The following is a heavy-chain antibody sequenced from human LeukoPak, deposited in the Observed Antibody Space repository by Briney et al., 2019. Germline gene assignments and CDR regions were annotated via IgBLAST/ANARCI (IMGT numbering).Heavy chain of an antibody. CDR3: ARETTGGSCFSSTCDYFDY. D-gene: IGHD2-15*01. Sequence: PGGSLRLSCAASGFTLSSYWMSWVRQAPGKGLEWVANIQEDGSEKYYVDSVKGRFTFSRDNAKNSLYLQMNSLRAEDTAVYYCARETTGGSCFSSTCDYFDYWGQGTLVTVSS. V-gene: IGHV3-7*01. CDR2: IQEDGSEK. J-gene: IGHJ4*02. CDR1: GFTLSSYW.